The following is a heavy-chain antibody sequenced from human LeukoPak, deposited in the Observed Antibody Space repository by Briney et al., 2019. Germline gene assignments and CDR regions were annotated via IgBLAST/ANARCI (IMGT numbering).Heavy chain of an antibody. V-gene: IGHV1-18*01. CDR1: GGTFSSYA. J-gene: IGHJ4*02. D-gene: IGHD5-12*01. Sequence: ASVKVSCKASGGTFSSYAISWVRQAPGQGLEWMGWISAYNGNTNYAQKFQGRLTMTTDTSTNTAYMEMKSLRSDDTAVYYCARAQPLVATIFDYWGQGTLVTVSS. CDR3: ARAQPLVATIFDY. CDR2: ISAYNGNT.